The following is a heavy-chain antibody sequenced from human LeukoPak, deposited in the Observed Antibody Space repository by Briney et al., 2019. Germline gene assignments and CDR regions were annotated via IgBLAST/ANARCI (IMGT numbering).Heavy chain of an antibody. CDR1: GFTFSSYS. CDR3: ARLNSDLYFRGLYGDYAGWVKGSPHAHWYFDL. Sequence: GESLKISCAASGFTFSSYSMNWVRQAPGKGLEWVSSFSSSSSYIYYADSVKGRFTISRDNAKNSLYLQMNSLRAEDTAVYYCARLNSDLYFRGLYGDYAGWVKGSPHAHWYFDLWGRGTLVTVSS. CDR2: FSSSSSYI. J-gene: IGHJ2*01. V-gene: IGHV3-21*04. D-gene: IGHD4-17*01.